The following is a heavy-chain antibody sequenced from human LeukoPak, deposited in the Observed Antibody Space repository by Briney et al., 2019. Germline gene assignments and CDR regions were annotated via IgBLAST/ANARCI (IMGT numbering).Heavy chain of an antibody. D-gene: IGHD3-10*01. CDR3: ARGVIGFGESNFDY. J-gene: IGHJ4*02. Sequence: SETLSLTCAVYGGSFSGYYWSWIRQPPGKGLEWIGEINHSGSTNYNPSLKSRVTISVDTSKNQFSLKLSSVTAADTAVYYCARGVIGFGESNFDYWGQGTLVTVSS. V-gene: IGHV4-34*01. CDR1: GGSFSGYY. CDR2: INHSGST.